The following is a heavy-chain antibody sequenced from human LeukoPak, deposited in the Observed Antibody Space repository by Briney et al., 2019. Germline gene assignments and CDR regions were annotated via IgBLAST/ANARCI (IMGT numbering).Heavy chain of an antibody. Sequence: ASVKVSCKPSGGTFSTFRNYAISWVRQAPGQGLEWMGEIFPISGSTNYAQRFQDRVTVTADKSTNRAYMELSGLTSEDAAFYFCARTAYSSRSGLYYFDYWGQGTLVTVSS. V-gene: IGHV1-69*06. D-gene: IGHD6-13*01. J-gene: IGHJ4*02. CDR1: GGTFSTFRNYA. CDR2: IFPISGST. CDR3: ARTAYSSRSGLYYFDY.